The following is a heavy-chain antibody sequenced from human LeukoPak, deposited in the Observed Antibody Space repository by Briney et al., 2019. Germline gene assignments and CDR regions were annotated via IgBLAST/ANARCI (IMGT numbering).Heavy chain of an antibody. CDR1: GFTFSNAW. CDR2: IRSNSDGGTV. V-gene: IGHV3-15*07. CDR3: ATDFYDST. D-gene: IGHD3-22*01. Sequence: PGGSLRLSCATSGFTFSNAWMNWVRQAPGKGLEWVGRIRSNSDGGTVDYAAPVKGRFTLSRDDSKTTLYLQMNSLQTEDTAVYYCATDFYDSTWGQGTLVTVSS. J-gene: IGHJ5*02.